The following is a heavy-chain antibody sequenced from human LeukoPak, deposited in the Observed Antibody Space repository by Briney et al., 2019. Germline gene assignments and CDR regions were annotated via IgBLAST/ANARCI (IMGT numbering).Heavy chain of an antibody. CDR1: GFTFSSYA. J-gene: IGHJ4*02. V-gene: IGHV3-23*01. CDR2: ISGTGGST. D-gene: IGHD2-2*01. Sequence: GGSLRLSCTASGFTFSSYAMNWVRQAPGKGLEWVSAISGTGGSTYYAASVKGRFTISRDNSKNTLYLQMNSLRAEDTAVYYCARGGYCSSTSCYLVFDYWGQGTLVTVSS. CDR3: ARGGYCSSTSCYLVFDY.